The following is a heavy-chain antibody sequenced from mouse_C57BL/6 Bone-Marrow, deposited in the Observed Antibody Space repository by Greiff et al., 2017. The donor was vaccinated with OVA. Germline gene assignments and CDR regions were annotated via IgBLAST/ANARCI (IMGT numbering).Heavy chain of an antibody. CDR2: ISDGGSYT. CDR3: GLPYYFDY. J-gene: IGHJ2*01. V-gene: IGHV5-4*01. D-gene: IGHD1-2*01. Sequence: EVQLVESGGGLVKPGGSLKLSCAASGFTFSSYAMSWVRQTPEKRLEWVATISDGGSYTYYPDNVKGRFTISRDNAKNNLYLQMSHLKSEDTATYYCGLPYYFDYWGQGTTLTVSS. CDR1: GFTFSSYA.